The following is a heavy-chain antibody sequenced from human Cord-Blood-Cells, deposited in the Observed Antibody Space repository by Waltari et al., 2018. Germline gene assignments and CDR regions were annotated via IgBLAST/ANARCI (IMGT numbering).Heavy chain of an antibody. CDR3: AKDITGYYFWSGSQLSDAFDI. CDR1: GVTVSRDA. Sequence: EKLLGASLGSAQPGGSLRHCCAAAGVTVSRDAMRWVPHAPGERREWVSAMSGSVASTYHAQCVKGPFTISSYNSKNTLSLQMNSLGAAATAVYYCAKDITGYYFWSGSQLSDAFDIWGRGTMVTVSS. D-gene: IGHD3-3*01. V-gene: IGHV3-23*01. CDR2: MSGSVAST. J-gene: IGHJ3*02.